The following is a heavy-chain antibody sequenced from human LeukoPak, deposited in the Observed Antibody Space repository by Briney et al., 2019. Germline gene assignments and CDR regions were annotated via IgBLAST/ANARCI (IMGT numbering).Heavy chain of an antibody. J-gene: IGHJ4*02. Sequence: GGSLRLSCAASGFRFSNFAISWLRQAPGKGLEWVSLIIGSSGDTLYADSVKGRFTISRDISKNRLYLQMNSLRAEDTALYYCAKGAYDYIEMGYFDDWGQGTLVTVSS. CDR1: GFRFSNFA. CDR2: IIGSSGDT. V-gene: IGHV3-23*01. D-gene: IGHD5-12*01. CDR3: AKGAYDYIEMGYFDD.